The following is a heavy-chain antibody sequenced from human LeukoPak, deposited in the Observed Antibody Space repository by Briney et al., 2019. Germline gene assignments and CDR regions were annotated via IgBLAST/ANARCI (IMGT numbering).Heavy chain of an antibody. CDR3: ARRYNWNDVGENWFDP. Sequence: SETLSLTCTVSGGSINTDIYYWGWIRQPPGKGLERFGSIHHSWSTFYKPSLKNRLTISVDSSKNQVSLKLSSVTAADTAVYCCARRYNWNDVGENWFDPWGQGTLVTVSS. CDR2: IHHSWST. V-gene: IGHV4-39*01. D-gene: IGHD1-20*01. CDR1: GGSINTDIYY. J-gene: IGHJ5*02.